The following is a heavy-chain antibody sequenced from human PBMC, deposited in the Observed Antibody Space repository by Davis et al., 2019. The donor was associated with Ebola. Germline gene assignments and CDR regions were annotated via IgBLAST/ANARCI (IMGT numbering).Heavy chain of an antibody. CDR2: ISGSSYYI. V-gene: IGHV3-21*01. CDR3: ARDMNTAMVLYDYGMDV. CDR1: GFTFSNYN. J-gene: IGHJ6*04. D-gene: IGHD5-18*01. Sequence: GGSLRLSCAASGFTFSNYNLNWVRQAPGKGLEWVSSISGSSYYIYYAVSVMGRFTISRDNAKSSLYLEMNSLRAEDTAVYYCARDMNTAMVLYDYGMDVWGKGTTVTVSS.